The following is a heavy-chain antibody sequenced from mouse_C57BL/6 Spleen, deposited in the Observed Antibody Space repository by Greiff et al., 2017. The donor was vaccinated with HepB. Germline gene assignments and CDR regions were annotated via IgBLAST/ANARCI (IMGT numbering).Heavy chain of an antibody. CDR2: IYPGSGNT. CDR3: ARCGYYGSKEYFDV. J-gene: IGHJ1*03. V-gene: IGHV1-76*01. D-gene: IGHD1-1*01. Sequence: VKLMESGAELVRPGASVKLSCKASGYTFTDYYINWVKQRPGQGLEWIARIYPGSGNTYYNEKFKGKATLTAEKSSSTAYMQLSSLTSEDSAVYFCARCGYYGSKEYFDVWGTGTTVTVSS. CDR1: GYTFTDYY.